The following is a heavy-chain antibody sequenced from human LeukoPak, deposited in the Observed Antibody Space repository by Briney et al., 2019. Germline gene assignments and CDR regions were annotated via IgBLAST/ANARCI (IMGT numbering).Heavy chain of an antibody. CDR3: ARVLGDASGYYDY. CDR1: GFTFSSYS. V-gene: IGHV3-64*01. D-gene: IGHD3-22*01. Sequence: GGSLRLSCAASGFTFSSYSMHWVRQPPGKGLEYVSAISIHGGDTYYANSVKDRFTISRDNYKNTLYLQMGGLRAEDRAVYYCARVLGDASGYYDYWGQGTLVTVSS. J-gene: IGHJ4*02. CDR2: ISIHGGDT.